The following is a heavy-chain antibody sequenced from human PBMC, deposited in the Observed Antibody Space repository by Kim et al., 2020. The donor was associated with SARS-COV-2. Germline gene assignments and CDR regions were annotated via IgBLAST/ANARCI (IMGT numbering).Heavy chain of an antibody. CDR3: VRDSGDSSSSDDF. D-gene: IGHD6-6*01. Sequence: GGSLRLSCAASGFIFNDFYMNWIRQAPGKGLEWISYISSSSNYTKYADSVKGRFTISRDNSKNSLYLQMDSLRAEDSAMYYCVRDSGDSSSSDDFWGQGTLVTVSS. V-gene: IGHV3-11*06. J-gene: IGHJ4*02. CDR2: ISSSSNYT. CDR1: GFIFNDFY.